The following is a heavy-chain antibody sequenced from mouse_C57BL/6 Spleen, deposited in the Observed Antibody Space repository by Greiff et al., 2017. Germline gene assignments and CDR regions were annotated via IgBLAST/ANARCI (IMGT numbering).Heavy chain of an antibody. D-gene: IGHD1-1*01. J-gene: IGHJ4*01. V-gene: IGHV5-4*01. Sequence: EVQGVESGGGLVKPGGSLKLSCAASGFTFSSYAMSWVRQTPEKRLEWVATISDGGSYTYYPDNVKGRFTISRDNAKNNLYLQMSHLKSEDTAMYYCARDRGTTVVAPYAMDYWGQGTSVTVSS. CDR2: ISDGGSYT. CDR1: GFTFSSYA. CDR3: ARDRGTTVVAPYAMDY.